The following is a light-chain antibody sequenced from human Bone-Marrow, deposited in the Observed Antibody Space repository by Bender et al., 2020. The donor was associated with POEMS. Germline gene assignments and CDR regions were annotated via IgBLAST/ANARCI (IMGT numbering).Light chain of an antibody. CDR2: SSH. CDR3: AVRDESVNGWV. V-gene: IGLV1-44*01. J-gene: IGLJ3*02. Sequence: QSVLTQPPSASGTPGQRVTISCSGGSSNIGAHAVNWYQHLPGTAPKLLIYSSHRRPSEFPDRFSGSRSGTSASLAISGLQSEDEADYYCAVRDESVNGWVYSGGTKLTGL. CDR1: SSNIGAHA.